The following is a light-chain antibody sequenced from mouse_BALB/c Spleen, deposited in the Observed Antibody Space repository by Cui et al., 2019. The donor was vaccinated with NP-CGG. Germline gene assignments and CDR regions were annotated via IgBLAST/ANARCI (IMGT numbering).Light chain of an antibody. Sequence: HVVVTPESAPTTSPGETVTLTCRSSTGAVTTSNYANWVQEKPDHLFTGLIGGTNNRAPGVPARFSGSLIGDKAALTITGPQTEDEAIYFCALWYSNHWVFGGGTKLTVL. J-gene: IGLJ1*01. V-gene: IGLV1*01. CDR3: ALWYSNHWV. CDR2: GTN. CDR1: TGAVTTSNY.